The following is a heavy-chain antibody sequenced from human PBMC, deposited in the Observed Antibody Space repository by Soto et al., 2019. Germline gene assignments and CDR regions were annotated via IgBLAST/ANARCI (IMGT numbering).Heavy chain of an antibody. D-gene: IGHD6-19*01. V-gene: IGHV3-48*02. Sequence: EVQLVESGGGLVQPGGSLRLSCVASGFTFSTDTMNWVRQAPGKGLAWVAHISTSGATRYYADSVKGRFTISRDNAKTSLYLQMDSRRNEDTAVYYCARFFGSGFDYWGQGTLVTVSS. J-gene: IGHJ4*02. CDR1: GFTFSTDT. CDR3: ARFFGSGFDY. CDR2: ISTSGATR.